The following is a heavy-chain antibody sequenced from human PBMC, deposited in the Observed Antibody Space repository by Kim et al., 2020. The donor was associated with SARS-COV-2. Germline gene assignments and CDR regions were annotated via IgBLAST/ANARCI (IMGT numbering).Heavy chain of an antibody. CDR2: IKGERRNNTT. D-gene: IGHD3-3*01. J-gene: IGHJ4*02. V-gene: IGHV3-73*01. CDR1: GLTFSGSA. Sequence: GGSLRLSCTVSGLTFSGSAVHWVRQASGKGLEWVGRIKGERRNNTTAYAASAKGRFSVSRDDSKKTAYLQMNGLKTEDTAVYFCTCGLDVSGPSGFWGQGTLVIVSS. CDR3: TCGLDVSGPSGF.